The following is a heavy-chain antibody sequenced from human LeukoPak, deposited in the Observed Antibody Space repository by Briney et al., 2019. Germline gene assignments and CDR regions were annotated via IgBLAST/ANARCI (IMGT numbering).Heavy chain of an antibody. Sequence: GASVKVSCKASGGTFSSYAISWVRQAPGQGLEWMGRTIPILGIANYVQKFQGRVTITADKSTSTAYMELSSLRSEDTAVYYCARDSGTIFGVVIPYGMDVWGQGTTVTVSS. J-gene: IGHJ6*02. D-gene: IGHD3-3*01. CDR2: TIPILGIA. CDR1: GGTFSSYA. V-gene: IGHV1-69*04. CDR3: ARDSGTIFGVVIPYGMDV.